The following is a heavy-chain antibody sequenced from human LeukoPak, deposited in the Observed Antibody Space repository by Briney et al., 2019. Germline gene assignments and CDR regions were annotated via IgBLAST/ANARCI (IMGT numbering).Heavy chain of an antibody. D-gene: IGHD3-22*01. CDR1: GFTFSRFW. J-gene: IGHJ4*02. CDR3: AVYYYDSTAFNY. Sequence: GGSLRLSCAASGFTFSRFWMSWVRQAPGKGLEWVANIKEDGSEKYYVDSVKGRFTISRDNAINSLYLQMNSLRAEDTAMYYRAVYYYDSTAFNYWGQGTLVTVSS. V-gene: IGHV3-7*01. CDR2: IKEDGSEK.